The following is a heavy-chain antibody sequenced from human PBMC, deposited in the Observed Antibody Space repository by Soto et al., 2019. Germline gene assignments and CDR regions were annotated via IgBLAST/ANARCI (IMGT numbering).Heavy chain of an antibody. CDR2: IYHSGST. CDR1: GGSISSGGYS. Sequence: QLQLQESGSGLVKPSQTLSLTCAVSGGSISSGGYSWSWIRQPPGKGLEWIGYIYHSGSTYYNPSLKSRVTISVDRSKNQFSXXXXXXXXXXXXXXXXXXXXXPWGQGTLVTVSS. CDR3: XXXXXP. V-gene: IGHV4-30-2*01. J-gene: IGHJ5*02.